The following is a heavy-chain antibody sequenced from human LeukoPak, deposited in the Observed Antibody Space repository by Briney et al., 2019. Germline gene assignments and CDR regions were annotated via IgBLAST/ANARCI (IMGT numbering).Heavy chain of an antibody. D-gene: IGHD3/OR15-3a*01. CDR2: IYYSGST. Sequence: SETLSLTCTVSGDSISAYYWSWIRQPPGKGLEWIGYIYYSGSTNYNPSLKSRVTISVDTSKNQFSLKLSSVTAADTAVYYCARQTGSGLFTLPGGQGTLVTVSS. J-gene: IGHJ4*02. CDR1: GDSISAYY. V-gene: IGHV4-59*01. CDR3: ARQTGSGLFTLP.